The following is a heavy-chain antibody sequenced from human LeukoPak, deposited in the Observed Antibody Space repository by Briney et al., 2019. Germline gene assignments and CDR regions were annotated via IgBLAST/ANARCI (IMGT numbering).Heavy chain of an antibody. CDR1: GGSISTFY. Sequence: SETLSLTCTVSGGSISTFYWSWLRQPPGKGLEWIGYIYYSGSTNYNPSLKSRDTISVDTSKNQFSLRLSSVTAADTAVYYCAREDPQTTVPEGLDVWGQGTTVTVSS. CDR2: IYYSGST. CDR3: AREDPQTTVPEGLDV. J-gene: IGHJ6*02. V-gene: IGHV4-59*01. D-gene: IGHD4-17*01.